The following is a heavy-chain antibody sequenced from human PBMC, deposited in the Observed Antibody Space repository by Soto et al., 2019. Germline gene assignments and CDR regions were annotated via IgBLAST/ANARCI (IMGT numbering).Heavy chain of an antibody. CDR1: GGSISSSSYY. CDR2: ISYSGST. D-gene: IGHD6-13*01. J-gene: IGHJ4*02. Sequence: PEETLSLTCTVSGGSISSSSYYWGWIRQPPGKGLEWIGTISYSGSTYYNSSPKSRVTMSVDTSKNQFSLKLSSVTAADTAVYYFARHFAAAGGNNDYCGQGTLVTVYS. CDR3: ARHFAAAGGNNDY. V-gene: IGHV4-39*01.